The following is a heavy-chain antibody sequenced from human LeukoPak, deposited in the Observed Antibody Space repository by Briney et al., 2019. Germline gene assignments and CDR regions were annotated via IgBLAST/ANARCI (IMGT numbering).Heavy chain of an antibody. CDR3: ATALWSGYSYYFDY. V-gene: IGHV1-24*01. D-gene: IGHD3-3*01. CDR2: FDPEDGET. Sequence: ASVKVSCKVSGYTLTELSMHWVRQAPGKGLEWMGGFDPEDGETIYAQKFQGRVTMTEDTSTDTAYMELSSLRSGDTAVYYCATALWSGYSYYFDYWGQGTLVTVSS. J-gene: IGHJ4*02. CDR1: GYTLTELS.